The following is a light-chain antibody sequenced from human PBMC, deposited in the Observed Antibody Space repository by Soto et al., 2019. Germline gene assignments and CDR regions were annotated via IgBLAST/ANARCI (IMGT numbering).Light chain of an antibody. J-gene: IGLJ3*02. CDR3: SSYAASNNFYFV. CDR1: SSDVGGYNY. CDR2: EVT. Sequence: QSALTQAPSASGSPGQSVTITCTGTSSDVGGYNYVSWYKQYPGRAPKLRIYEVTKRPSGVPDRFSGSKSGNTASLTVSGLQAEGEADYYCSSYAASNNFYFVFGGGTKLTVL. V-gene: IGLV2-8*01.